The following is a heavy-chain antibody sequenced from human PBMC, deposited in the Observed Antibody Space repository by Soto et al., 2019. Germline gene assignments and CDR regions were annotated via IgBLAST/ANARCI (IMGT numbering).Heavy chain of an antibody. Sequence: QVQLVQSGAEVKKPGASVKVSCKASGYTFTSYYMHWVRQAPGQGLEWMGWINLDSGVTYYPHKFQDRVTMTRDTSISTAYMELSRLTSDDTALYYCARDRGVRDVWGQGTTVIVSS. D-gene: IGHD2-8*01. CDR2: INLDSGVT. CDR3: ARDRGVRDV. CDR1: GYTFTSYY. J-gene: IGHJ6*02. V-gene: IGHV1-2*02.